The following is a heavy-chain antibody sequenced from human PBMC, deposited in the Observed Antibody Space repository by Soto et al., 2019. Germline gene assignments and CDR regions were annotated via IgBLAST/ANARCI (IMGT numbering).Heavy chain of an antibody. CDR3: ARDHPHSYGVYYFDY. Sequence: SETLSLTSPVSGGSISSYYWSWIRQPPGKGLEWIGYIYSSGSTNYNPSLQNRVTISIDTSKNQVSLKVNSVTAADTAVYYCARDHPHSYGVYYFDYWGQGTPVTVSS. J-gene: IGHJ4*02. CDR2: IYSSGST. V-gene: IGHV4-59*01. D-gene: IGHD5-18*01. CDR1: GGSISSYY.